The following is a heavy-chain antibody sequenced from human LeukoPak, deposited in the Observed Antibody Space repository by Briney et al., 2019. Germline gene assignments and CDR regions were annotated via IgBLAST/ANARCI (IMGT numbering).Heavy chain of an antibody. CDR3: AKGPGELEHNYYYYYMDV. J-gene: IGHJ6*03. CDR2: ISGSGGST. Sequence: GGSLRLSCAASGFTFSSYAMSWVRQAPGKGLEWVSAISGSGGSTYYADSVKGRFTISRDNSKNTLYLQMNSLRAEDTAVYYCAKGPGELEHNYYYYYMDVWGKGTTVTVSS. V-gene: IGHV3-23*01. CDR1: GFTFSSYA. D-gene: IGHD1/OR15-1a*01.